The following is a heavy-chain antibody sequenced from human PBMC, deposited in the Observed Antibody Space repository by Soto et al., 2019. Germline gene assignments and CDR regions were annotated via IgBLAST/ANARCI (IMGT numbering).Heavy chain of an antibody. Sequence: GASVKVSCKACGYTFTSYDINWVRQATGQGLEWMGWMNPNSGNTGYAQKFQGRVTMTRNTSISTAYMELSSLRSEDTAVYYCARECYGSGSYYNDYSSYSMDVWGKGTTVTVSS. V-gene: IGHV1-8*01. CDR1: GYTFTSYD. CDR3: ARECYGSGSYYNDYSSYSMDV. D-gene: IGHD3-10*01. CDR2: MNPNSGNT. J-gene: IGHJ6*03.